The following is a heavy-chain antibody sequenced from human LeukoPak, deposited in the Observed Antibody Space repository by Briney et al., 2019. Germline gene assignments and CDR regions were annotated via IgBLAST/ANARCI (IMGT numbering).Heavy chain of an antibody. V-gene: IGHV4-34*01. CDR1: GGSFSGYY. D-gene: IGHD6-19*01. J-gene: IGHJ5*02. CDR3: PSHDLAVATYWFDP. Sequence: PSETLSLACAVYGGSFSGYYWSWIRQPPGKGLEWIGEINHSGSTNYNPSLKSRVTISVDTSKNQFSLKLSSVTAADTAVYYCPSHDLAVATYWFDPWGQGTLVTVSS. CDR2: INHSGST.